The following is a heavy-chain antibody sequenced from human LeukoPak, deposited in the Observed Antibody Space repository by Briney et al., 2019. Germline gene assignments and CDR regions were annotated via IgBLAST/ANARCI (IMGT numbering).Heavy chain of an antibody. V-gene: IGHV3-48*03. J-gene: IGHJ4*02. CDR1: GFTFSSCE. CDR3: AREEYYYGSGSYYDY. CDR2: ISSGGSTI. Sequence: GGSLRLSCAASGFTFSSCEMNWVRQAPGKGLEWVSYISSGGSTIYYADSVKGRFTISRDNAKNSLYLQMNSLRAEDTAVYYCAREEYYYGSGSYYDYWGQGTLVTVSS. D-gene: IGHD3-10*01.